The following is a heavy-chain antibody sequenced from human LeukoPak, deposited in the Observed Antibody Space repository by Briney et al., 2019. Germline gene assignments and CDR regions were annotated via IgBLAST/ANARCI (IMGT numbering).Heavy chain of an antibody. D-gene: IGHD5-18*01. CDR2: ISSSSSTI. CDR1: GFTFSSYS. CDR3: AREQLTQKDTAMGLGGDAFDI. Sequence: PGGSLRLSCAASGFTFSSYSMNWVRQAPGKGLEWVSYISSSSSTIYYADSVKGRFTISRDNAKNSLYLQMNSLRAEDTAVYYCAREQLTQKDTAMGLGGDAFDIWGQGTMVTVSS. V-gene: IGHV3-48*04. J-gene: IGHJ3*02.